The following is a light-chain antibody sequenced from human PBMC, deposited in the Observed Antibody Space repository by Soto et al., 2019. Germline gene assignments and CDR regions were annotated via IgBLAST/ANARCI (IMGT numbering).Light chain of an antibody. V-gene: IGKV1D-12*01. J-gene: IGKJ5*01. CDR3: QQAYSFPIT. CDR2: GAS. CDR1: QDIAGY. Sequence: DIQVTQSPSSLSSSVGDRVTITCRASQDIAGYLARYQHKPGRTPELLIHGASRLQSGVPARFSGSGSVTDFTLSINSLQPEDFATYDCQQAYSFPITFGQGTRLELK.